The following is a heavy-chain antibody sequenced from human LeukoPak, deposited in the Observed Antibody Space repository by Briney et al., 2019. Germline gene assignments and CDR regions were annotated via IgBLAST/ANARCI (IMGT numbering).Heavy chain of an antibody. D-gene: IGHD3-10*01. V-gene: IGHV4-59*08. J-gene: IGHJ4*02. Sequence: SETLSLTRTVSGGPIKSFYWSWIRQPPGKGLEWIGYIYYTGSTEYNHSLKSRVTISVDTSKNEFSLRLTSVTAADTAVYYCARSFHYGSGSYSYYFDYWGQGTLVTVSS. CDR2: IYYTGST. CDR1: GGPIKSFY. CDR3: ARSFHYGSGSYSYYFDY.